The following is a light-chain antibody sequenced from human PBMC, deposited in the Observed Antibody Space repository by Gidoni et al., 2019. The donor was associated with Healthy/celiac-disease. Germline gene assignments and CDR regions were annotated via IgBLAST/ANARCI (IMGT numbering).Light chain of an antibody. V-gene: IGKV1-8*01. J-gene: IGKJ3*01. Sequence: AIRMTQSPSSFSASTGDRVTITCLASQGISSYLAWYQQKPGKAPKLLIYAASTLQSGVPSRFSGSGSGTDFTLTISCLQSEDVATYYCQQYYSYPRTFGPGTKVDIK. CDR2: AAS. CDR3: QQYYSYPRT. CDR1: QGISSY.